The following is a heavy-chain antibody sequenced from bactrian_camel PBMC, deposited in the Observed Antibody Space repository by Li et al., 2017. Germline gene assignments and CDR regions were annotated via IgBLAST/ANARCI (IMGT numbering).Heavy chain of an antibody. V-gene: IGHV3S40*01. J-gene: IGHJ6*01. CDR2: IRASGNT. CDR1: GFDFGTIS. Sequence: VQLVESGGGLVQPGGSLKLTCAASGFDFGTISMTWVRQAPGKGLEWVSTIRASGNTFYVDSVKGRFTISRDNAKNTVTLGLNSLKIEDMAVYFCAAVSGYWGQGTQVTVS. CDR3: AAVSGY.